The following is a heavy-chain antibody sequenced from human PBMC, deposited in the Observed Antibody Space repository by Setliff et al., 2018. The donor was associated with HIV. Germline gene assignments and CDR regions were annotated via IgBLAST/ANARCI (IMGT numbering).Heavy chain of an antibody. D-gene: IGHD5-18*01. Sequence: GGSLRLSCAASGFTFSDYDMHWVRQATGKGLEWVSAIGTSSDTYYPDSVKGRFTISRENAKNSLYLQMNSLRAGDTAVYYCARGARGYSYGWGQGTLVTVSS. J-gene: IGHJ4*02. CDR1: GFTFSDYD. CDR3: ARGARGYSYG. CDR2: IGTSSDT. V-gene: IGHV3-13*01.